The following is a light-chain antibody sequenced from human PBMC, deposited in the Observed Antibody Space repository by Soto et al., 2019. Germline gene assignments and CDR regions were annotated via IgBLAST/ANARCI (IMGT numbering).Light chain of an antibody. V-gene: IGKV1-5*01. CDR2: DVS. CDR1: QSINNL. CDR3: QQSYSTTWT. J-gene: IGKJ1*01. Sequence: DVQMTHSPSTLSASLGDRVTITCRASQSINNLLAWYQQKPGKAPKFLIYDVSTLESGVPSRFSGSGSGTEFTLTISSLQPEDFATYYCQQSYSTTWTFGQGTKVDIK.